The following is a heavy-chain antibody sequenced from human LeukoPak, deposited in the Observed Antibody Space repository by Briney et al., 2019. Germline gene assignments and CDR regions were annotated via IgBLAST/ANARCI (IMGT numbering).Heavy chain of an antibody. CDR2: IYSGGST. D-gene: IGHD2/OR15-2a*01. CDR3: ARDRRHYNSFTGYSDY. CDR1: GLTAVVNY. J-gene: IGHJ4*02. V-gene: IGHV3-66*01. Sequence: PGRCLRLSFADSGLTAVVNYMSWGRQAPGKGLEWVSVIYSGGSTHYADSVKGRFTISRDNSKNTLYLQMNSLRAEDTAVYYCARDRRHYNSFTGYSDYWGQGTLVTVSS.